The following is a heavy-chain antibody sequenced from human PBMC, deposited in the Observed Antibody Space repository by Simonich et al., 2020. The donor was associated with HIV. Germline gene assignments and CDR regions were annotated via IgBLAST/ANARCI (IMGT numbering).Heavy chain of an antibody. CDR1: GFTFSSYS. Sequence: EVQLVESGGGLVKPGGSLRLSCAASGFTFSSYSMNWGRQAPGKGLEWVSSISNSSSYIYYADSVKGRFTISRDNAKNSLYLQMNSLRAEDTAVYYCARDGRKGSSTSCSDYWGQGTLVTVSS. J-gene: IGHJ4*02. CDR2: ISNSSSYI. V-gene: IGHV3-21*01. CDR3: ARDGRKGSSTSCSDY. D-gene: IGHD2-2*01.